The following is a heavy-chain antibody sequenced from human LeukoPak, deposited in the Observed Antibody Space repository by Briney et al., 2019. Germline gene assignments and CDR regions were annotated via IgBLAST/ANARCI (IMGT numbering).Heavy chain of an antibody. D-gene: IGHD3-22*01. V-gene: IGHV1-2*02. Sequence: GASVTVSFKASGYTFTDFYMHWVRQAPGQGLEWMGWINPNSGGTNYAQRFQGRVTMTRDTSITTASMELGSLTSDDTAVYYCARVGGSDGSGYFGNDYWGQGTLVIVSS. CDR3: ARVGGSDGSGYFGNDY. J-gene: IGHJ4*02. CDR2: INPNSGGT. CDR1: GYTFTDFY.